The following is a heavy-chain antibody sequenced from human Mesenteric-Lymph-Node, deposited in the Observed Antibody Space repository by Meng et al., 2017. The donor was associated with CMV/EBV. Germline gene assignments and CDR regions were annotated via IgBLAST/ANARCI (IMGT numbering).Heavy chain of an antibody. CDR3: AKGVSSGYVYFDH. J-gene: IGHJ4*02. Sequence: GGSLRLSCAASGFTFSNAWMSWVRQAPGKGLEWVGRIKSKTDGGTTDYAAPVKGRFTILRDDSKNTLYLQMNSLRAEDAAIYYCAKGVSSGYVYFDHWGQGTLVTVSS. CDR2: IKSKTDGGTT. CDR1: GFTFSNAW. V-gene: IGHV3-15*01. D-gene: IGHD3-22*01.